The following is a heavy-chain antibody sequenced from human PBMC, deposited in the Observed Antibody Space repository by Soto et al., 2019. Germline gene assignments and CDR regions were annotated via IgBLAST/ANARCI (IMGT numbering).Heavy chain of an antibody. CDR3: ARANYFESSGPFDY. J-gene: IGHJ4*02. V-gene: IGHV4-59*12. Sequence: PSETLSLTCTVSGGSISSYYWSWIRQPPGKGLEWIGYIYSSGSTNYNPSLKSRVTISVDTSKNQFSLKVSSVTAADTAVYYCARANYFESSGPFDYWGPGTLVTVSS. D-gene: IGHD3-22*01. CDR1: GGSISSYY. CDR2: IYSSGST.